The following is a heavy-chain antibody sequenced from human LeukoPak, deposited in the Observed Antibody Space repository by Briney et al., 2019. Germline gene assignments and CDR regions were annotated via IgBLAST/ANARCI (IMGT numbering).Heavy chain of an antibody. D-gene: IGHD4-17*01. CDR2: IYYSGST. CDR3: ARVVGTVTTYFDY. V-gene: IGHV4-59*08. J-gene: IGHJ4*02. CDR1: GGSISSYY. Sequence: SETLSLTCTVSGGSISSYYWSWIRQPPGKGLEWIGYIYYSGSTNYNPSLKSRVTLSVDTSKNQFSLKLSSVTAADTAVYYCARVVGTVTTYFDYWGQGTLVTVSS.